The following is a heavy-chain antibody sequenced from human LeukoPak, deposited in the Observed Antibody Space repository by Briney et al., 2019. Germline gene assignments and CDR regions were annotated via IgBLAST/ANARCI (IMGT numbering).Heavy chain of an antibody. V-gene: IGHV3-30*02. CDR1: GFIFSDYG. CDR3: AKDRPRIAVTGSVFDY. D-gene: IGHD6-19*01. CDR2: TRFDESYS. J-gene: IGHJ4*02. Sequence: PGRSLRLSCVAAGFIFSDYGMHWVRQAPGKGLEWVAFTRFDESYSYYVQSVRGRFSISRDNAQNTLYLHMNNLRSEDAAVYYCAKDRPRIAVTGSVFDYWGQGTLVTVSS.